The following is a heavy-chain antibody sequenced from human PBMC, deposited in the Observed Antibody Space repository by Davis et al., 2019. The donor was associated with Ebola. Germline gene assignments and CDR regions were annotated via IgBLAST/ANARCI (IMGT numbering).Heavy chain of an antibody. Sequence: ASVKVSCKASGYSYTSYGISWVRQAPGQGLEWMGWMSSYNGNTNYDQKFQGRVTMTTDTTTSPAYMELRSLRSDDTAVYYCARTRYGEYGYFDLWGRGTLVTVSS. D-gene: IGHD4-17*01. V-gene: IGHV1-18*04. CDR2: MSSYNGNT. CDR1: GYSYTSYG. J-gene: IGHJ2*01. CDR3: ARTRYGEYGYFDL.